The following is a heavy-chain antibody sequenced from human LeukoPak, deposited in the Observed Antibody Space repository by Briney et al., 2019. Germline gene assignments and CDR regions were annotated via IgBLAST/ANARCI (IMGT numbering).Heavy chain of an antibody. CDR2: IYSGGTT. D-gene: IGHD3-22*01. CDR1: GFTVSTNY. J-gene: IGHJ4*02. CDR3: ARTYYYDSSGPD. V-gene: IGHV3-66*01. Sequence: GGSLRLSCAASGFTVSTNYLSCVRQAPGQGLEWVSVIYSGGTTHYADSVKGRFTISRDNSKNTLYLQMNSLRVEDTAVYYCARTYYYDSSGPDWGQGTLVTVSS.